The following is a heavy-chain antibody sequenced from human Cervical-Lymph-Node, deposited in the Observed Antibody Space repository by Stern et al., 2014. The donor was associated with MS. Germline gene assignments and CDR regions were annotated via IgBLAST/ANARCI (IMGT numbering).Heavy chain of an antibody. V-gene: IGHV1-46*01. CDR2: INPSAGNT. CDR1: GYSFISYF. J-gene: IGHJ4*02. Sequence: QVQLVQSGAEVKKPGASVKVSCVASGYSFISYFINWVRQAPGQGLEWMGIINPSAGNTNYAQKFQGRVVMTSDTSTGTVYMELSSLRSEDTAVYYCARDEGADYWGQGTLVTVSS. CDR3: ARDEGADY.